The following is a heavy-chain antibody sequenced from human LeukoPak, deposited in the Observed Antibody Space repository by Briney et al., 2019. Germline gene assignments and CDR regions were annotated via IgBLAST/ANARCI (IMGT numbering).Heavy chain of an antibody. D-gene: IGHD4-17*01. Sequence: SETLSLTCTLSGGSFSSYYWSWIRQPPGKGLEWIGYIYYSGSTNYNPSLKSRVTISVDTSKNQFSLKLSSVTATDTAVYYCARARGSSSTVTLYYFDYWGQGTLVTVSS. J-gene: IGHJ4*02. V-gene: IGHV4-59*01. CDR1: GGSFSSYY. CDR2: IYYSGST. CDR3: ARARGSSSTVTLYYFDY.